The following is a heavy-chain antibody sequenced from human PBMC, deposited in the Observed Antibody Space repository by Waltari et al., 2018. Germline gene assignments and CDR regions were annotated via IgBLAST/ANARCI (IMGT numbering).Heavy chain of an antibody. CDR2: IHSNGAT. J-gene: IGHJ4*02. V-gene: IGHV4-59*13. Sequence: VQLQESGPGLVKPSETLSLTCTVSGASISRYYWSWIRQSPEKGLDFIAYIHSNGATNYNPSLKSRLSLSLDMSKNQFSLQLSSMTAADTAVYYCASLPAQVYDDTIPDWGQGILVTVSS. CDR3: ASLPAQVYDDTIPD. CDR1: GASISRYY. D-gene: IGHD4-17*01.